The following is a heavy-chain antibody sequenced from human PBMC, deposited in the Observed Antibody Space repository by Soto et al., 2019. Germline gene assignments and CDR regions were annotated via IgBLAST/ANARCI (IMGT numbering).Heavy chain of an antibody. Sequence: QLQLQESGPGLVKPSATLSLTCTVSGGSISSSSYYWGWIRQPPGKGLEWIGSIYYSVSTYYNPSLKSRVTISVDTSKNQFSLKLSSVTAADTAVYYCARPHYYGDTDYFDYWGQGTLVTVSS. J-gene: IGHJ4*02. CDR2: IYYSVST. CDR3: ARPHYYGDTDYFDY. V-gene: IGHV4-39*01. CDR1: GGSISSSSYY. D-gene: IGHD4-17*01.